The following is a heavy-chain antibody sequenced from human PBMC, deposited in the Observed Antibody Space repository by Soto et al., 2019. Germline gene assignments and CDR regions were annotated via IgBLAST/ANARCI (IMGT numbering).Heavy chain of an antibody. Sequence: QVQLVQSGAEVKKPGSSVKVSCKASGGTFSSYAISWVRQAPGQGLEWMGWINPNSGGTNYAQKFQGRVTMTRDTSISTAYMELSRLRSDDTAVYYCAPHGYDGGDTDYWGQGTLVTVSS. CDR1: GGTFSSYA. CDR2: INPNSGGT. CDR3: APHGYDGGDTDY. V-gene: IGHV1-2*02. J-gene: IGHJ4*02. D-gene: IGHD5-12*01.